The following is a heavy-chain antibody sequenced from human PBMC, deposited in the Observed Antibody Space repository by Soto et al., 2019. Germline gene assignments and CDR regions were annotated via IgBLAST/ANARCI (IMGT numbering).Heavy chain of an antibody. J-gene: IGHJ6*02. D-gene: IGHD6-13*01. CDR1: GGSISSSNW. CDR3: ARAPYSSSLYPMGYYYGMDV. V-gene: IGHV4-4*02. Sequence: QVQLQESGPGLVKPSGTLSLTCAVSGGSISSSNWWSWVRQPPGKGLEWIGEIYHSGSTNYNPSLKSRVTISVDKSKNQFSLKLSSVTAADTAVYYCARAPYSSSLYPMGYYYGMDVWGQGTTVTVSS. CDR2: IYHSGST.